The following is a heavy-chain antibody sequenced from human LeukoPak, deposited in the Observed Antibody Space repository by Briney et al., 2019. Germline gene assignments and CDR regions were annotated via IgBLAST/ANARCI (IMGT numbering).Heavy chain of an antibody. J-gene: IGHJ4*02. CDR1: SGSMSSHY. V-gene: IGHV4-59*11. CDR3: ARGTRGPLVRRITIFDY. CDR2: IYNNEST. Sequence: SETLSLTCSVSSGSMSSHYWSWIRQPPGKGLEWIGYIYNNESTNYNPSLRSGVTISVGTSENQFSLKLTSVTAADTAVYYCARGTRGPLVRRITIFDYWGQGTLVTVSS. D-gene: IGHD3-10*01.